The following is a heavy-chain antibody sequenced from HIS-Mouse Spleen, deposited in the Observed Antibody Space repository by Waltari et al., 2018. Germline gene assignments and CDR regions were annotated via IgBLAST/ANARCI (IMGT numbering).Heavy chain of an antibody. Sequence: QLQLQESGPVLVKPSETLSLTCTVSGGHISRSSYYSGWSRQPPGKGLEWIGSIYYSGSTYYNPSLKSRVTISVDTSKNQFSLKLSSVTAADTAVYYCAREIPYSSSWYDWYFDLWGRGTLVTVSS. CDR2: IYYSGST. CDR1: GGHISRSSYY. CDR3: AREIPYSSSWYDWYFDL. V-gene: IGHV4-39*07. D-gene: IGHD6-13*01. J-gene: IGHJ2*01.